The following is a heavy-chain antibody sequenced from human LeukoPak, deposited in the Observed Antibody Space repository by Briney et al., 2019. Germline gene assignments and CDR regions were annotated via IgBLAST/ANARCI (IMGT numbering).Heavy chain of an antibody. CDR1: GDSITSYY. CDR3: ARGPGLATSEAFDL. V-gene: IGHV4-4*07. CDR2: FHPIDR. Sequence: PSETLSLTCIVSGDSITSYYWSWIRHPAGKALESIGRFHPIDRGYSPSLKTRATMSLDTSKNYFSLRLSSVTAADTAVYYCARGPGLATSEAFDLWGQGTMVTVSS. J-gene: IGHJ3*01.